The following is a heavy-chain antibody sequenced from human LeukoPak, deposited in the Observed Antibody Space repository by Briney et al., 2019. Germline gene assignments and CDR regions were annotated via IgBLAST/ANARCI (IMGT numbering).Heavy chain of an antibody. CDR1: GFTFSSYS. D-gene: IGHD3-10*01. Sequence: GGSLRLSCAASGFTFSSYSMNWVRQAPGKGLEWVAYISSSTSTIYYADSVKGRFTISRDNARNSLYLQMNSLRAEDTAVYYCARTRRYYGSGSYYKIIDYWGQGTLVTVSS. V-gene: IGHV3-48*04. CDR3: ARTRRYYGSGSYYKIIDY. J-gene: IGHJ4*02. CDR2: ISSSTSTI.